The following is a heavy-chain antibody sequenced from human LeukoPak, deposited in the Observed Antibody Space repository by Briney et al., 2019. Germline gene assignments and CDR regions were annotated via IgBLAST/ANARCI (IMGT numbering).Heavy chain of an antibody. CDR3: ARRQGYCSGGSCFSLDY. Sequence: GGSLRLSCAASGFTFSSYSMSWVRQAPGKGLEWVSSISSSSSYIYYADSVKGRFTISRDNAKNSLYLQMNSLRAEDTAVYYCARRQGYCSGGSCFSLDYWGQGTLVTVSS. CDR2: ISSSSSYI. D-gene: IGHD2-15*01. CDR1: GFTFSSYS. J-gene: IGHJ4*02. V-gene: IGHV3-21*01.